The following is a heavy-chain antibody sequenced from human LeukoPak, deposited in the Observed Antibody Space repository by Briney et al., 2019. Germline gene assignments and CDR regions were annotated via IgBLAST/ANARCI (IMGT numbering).Heavy chain of an antibody. CDR3: ARLAVAGINDY. D-gene: IGHD6-19*01. J-gene: IGHJ4*02. CDR1: GGSISSSSYY. CDR2: IYYSGRT. V-gene: IGHV4-39*01. Sequence: SETLSLTCTVYGGSISSSSYYWGWIRQPPGKGLEWIGSIYYSGRTYYNPSLKSRVTISVDTSKNQFSLELSSVTAADTAVYYCARLAVAGINDYWGQGTLVTVSS.